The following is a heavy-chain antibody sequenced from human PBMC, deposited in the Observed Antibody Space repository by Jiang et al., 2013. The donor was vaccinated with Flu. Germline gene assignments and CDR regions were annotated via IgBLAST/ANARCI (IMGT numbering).Heavy chain of an antibody. CDR3: AEGGRDVRGWGLRTLVDV. V-gene: IGHV5-51*03. CDR2: IYPAVSDP. Sequence: VQLVESGAEVKKPGESLNISCKGSGYTFTNYWIGWVRQMPGKGLEWMGIIYPAVSDPTYSPSFQGHVTISADKSTNTAYLLLISLKASDTAMYYCAEGGRDVRGWGLRTLVDVVGPRATVTVSS. D-gene: IGHD1-26*01. CDR1: GYTFTNYW. J-gene: IGHJ6*01.